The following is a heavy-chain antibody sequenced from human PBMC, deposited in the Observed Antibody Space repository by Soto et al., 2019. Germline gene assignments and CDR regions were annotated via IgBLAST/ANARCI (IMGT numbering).Heavy chain of an antibody. Sequence: SETLSLTCAVYCGSFSGYYWTWIRQPPGTGLEWIGEINHSGSTNYNPSLKSRVTISVDTSKNQFSLKLSSVTAADTAVYYCARGRGGYYYGSGSQYYFYYWGQGTLVTVSS. CDR2: INHSGST. V-gene: IGHV4-34*01. CDR3: ARGRGGYYYGSGSQYYFYY. J-gene: IGHJ4*02. CDR1: CGSFSGYY. D-gene: IGHD3-10*01.